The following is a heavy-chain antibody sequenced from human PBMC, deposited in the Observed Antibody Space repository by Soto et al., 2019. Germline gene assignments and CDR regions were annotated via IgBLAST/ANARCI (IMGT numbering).Heavy chain of an antibody. CDR2: ISGSGGST. CDR3: AKDGAGLRFLEWLLGDFDY. CDR1: GFTFSSYA. D-gene: IGHD3-3*01. V-gene: IGHV3-23*01. Sequence: PGVPLRLSCAASGFTFSSYAMSWVRQAPGKGLEWVSAISGSGGSTYYADSVKGRFTISRDNSKNTLYLQMNSLRAEDTAVYYCAKDGAGLRFLEWLLGDFDYWGQGTLVTVSS. J-gene: IGHJ4*02.